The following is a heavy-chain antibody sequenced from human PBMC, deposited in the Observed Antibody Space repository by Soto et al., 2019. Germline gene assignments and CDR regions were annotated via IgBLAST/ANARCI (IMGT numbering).Heavy chain of an antibody. CDR3: ARDPFLEKAFDV. CDR1: GVTVTSNY. Sequence: GGSLRLSCAVSGVTVTSNYMAWVRQAPGKGLEWVSLIYSGGSTYYADSVKGRFVFSRDSFQNTLYLQMNSLRADDTAIYYCARDPFLEKAFDVWGQGTMVTVSS. J-gene: IGHJ3*01. CDR2: IYSGGST. V-gene: IGHV3-66*01. D-gene: IGHD3-3*01.